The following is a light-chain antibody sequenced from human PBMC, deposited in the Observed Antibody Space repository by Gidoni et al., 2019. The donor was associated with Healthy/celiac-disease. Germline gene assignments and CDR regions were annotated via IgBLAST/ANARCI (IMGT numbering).Light chain of an antibody. CDR3: QQYGSSPWT. J-gene: IGKJ1*01. CDR2: GAS. V-gene: IGKV3-20*01. CDR1: QSVSSSY. Sequence: DIVLTQSPGTLSLSPGDRATLSCRASQSVSSSYLAWYQQKPGQAPRLLIYGASSRATGIPDRFSGSGSGTDFTLTISRLEPEDFAVYYCQQYGSSPWTFGQGPKVEIK.